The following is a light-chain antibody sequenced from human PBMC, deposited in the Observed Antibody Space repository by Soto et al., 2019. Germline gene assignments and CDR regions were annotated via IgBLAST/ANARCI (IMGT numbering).Light chain of an antibody. CDR3: QQTYSTPFT. J-gene: IGKJ3*01. CDR1: QSISNS. CDR2: AAS. Sequence: DIQMTQSPSSLSASVGDRVTISCRASQSISNSLNWYQQKPGKAPKLLIYAASSLQSAVPSRFSGTGSGTDFTLTISSLQPEDFATYYCQQTYSTPFTFGPGTKVDIK. V-gene: IGKV1-39*01.